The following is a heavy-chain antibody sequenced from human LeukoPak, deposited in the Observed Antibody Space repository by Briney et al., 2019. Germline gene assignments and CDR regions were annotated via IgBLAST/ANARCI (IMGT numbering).Heavy chain of an antibody. D-gene: IGHD1-26*01. Sequence: SETLSLTCTVSGGSISSSSYYWGWIRQSPGEGLEWIGNIYYSGITYYNPSLKSRVTISVDTSKNQFSLKLSSVTAADTAVYYCARAKGGSYYSGRYYFDYWGQGTLVTVSS. CDR2: IYYSGIT. V-gene: IGHV4-39*01. CDR3: ARAKGGSYYSGRYYFDY. CDR1: GGSISSSSYY. J-gene: IGHJ4*02.